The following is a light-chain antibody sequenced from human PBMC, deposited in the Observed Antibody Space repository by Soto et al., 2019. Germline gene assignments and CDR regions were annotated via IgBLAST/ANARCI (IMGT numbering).Light chain of an antibody. CDR2: DVS. V-gene: IGLV2-11*01. CDR1: SNDVGGYNY. J-gene: IGLJ3*02. Sequence: QSALTQPRSVSGSPGQSVTISCTGTSNDVGGYNYVSWFQQHPGKAPKLMVYDVSYRPSGVPDRFSGSKSGNTASLTISGVEADDEDYYYCCAYAGTDSVFGGGTKLTVL. CDR3: CAYAGTDSV.